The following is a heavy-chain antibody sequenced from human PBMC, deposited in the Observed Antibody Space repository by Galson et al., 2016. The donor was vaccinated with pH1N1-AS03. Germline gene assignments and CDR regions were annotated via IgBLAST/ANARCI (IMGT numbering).Heavy chain of an antibody. J-gene: IGHJ5*02. D-gene: IGHD3-22*01. CDR2: ISWDDDK. CDR1: GFSLSTSGVG. CDR3: AHGYYDSRADRFDP. V-gene: IGHV2-5*02. Sequence: PALVKPTQTLTLTCTFSGFSLSTSGVGVGWIRQPPGKALEWHELISWDDDKHYSQSLKSRHTITKDTSKNQVVLTMTKMDPVYTATYYCAHGYYDSRADRFDPWGQGTLVTVSS.